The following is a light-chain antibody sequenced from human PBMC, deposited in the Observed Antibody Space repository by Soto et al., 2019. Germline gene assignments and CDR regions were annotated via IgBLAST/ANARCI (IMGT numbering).Light chain of an antibody. J-gene: IGKJ1*01. CDR1: QSGLYSSNNKNY. V-gene: IGKV4-1*01. CDR2: WAS. CDR3: QKYYSTPET. Sequence: DIVMTQSPDSLAVSLGERATINCKSSQSGLYSSNNKNYLAWYQQKPGQPPKLLIYWASTRESGVPDRFSGSGSGTDFPLTISSLQAEDVAVYYCQKYYSTPETFGQGTKVDIK.